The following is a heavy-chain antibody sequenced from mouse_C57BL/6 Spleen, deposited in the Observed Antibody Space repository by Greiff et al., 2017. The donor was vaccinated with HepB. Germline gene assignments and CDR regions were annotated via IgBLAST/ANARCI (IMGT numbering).Heavy chain of an antibody. CDR3: AIWGTAQKRYFDY. Sequence: VQLQQSGAELVKPGASVKVSCKASGYTFTSYWMHWVKQRPGQGLEWIGRIHPSDSDTKYNQKFKGKATLTVDKSSSTAYMQLSSLTSEDSAVYYGAIWGTAQKRYFDYWGQGTTLTVSS. D-gene: IGHD3-2*02. CDR2: IHPSDSDT. CDR1: GYTFTSYW. V-gene: IGHV1-74*01. J-gene: IGHJ2*01.